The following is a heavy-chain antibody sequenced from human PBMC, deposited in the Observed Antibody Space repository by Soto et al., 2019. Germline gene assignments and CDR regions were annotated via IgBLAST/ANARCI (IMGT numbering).Heavy chain of an antibody. Sequence: SETLSLTCTVSGASITGSSYWSWIRQPAGKGLEWIGRFSLSGTTNYNPSLRSRVTMSADVSKNQFSLRLTSVTAADTALYYCARGMTPPGAPAWYYFDSWGQGTMVTVSS. D-gene: IGHD2-8*02. J-gene: IGHJ4*02. CDR2: FSLSGTT. CDR3: ARGMTPPGAPAWYYFDS. V-gene: IGHV4-4*07. CDR1: GASITGSSY.